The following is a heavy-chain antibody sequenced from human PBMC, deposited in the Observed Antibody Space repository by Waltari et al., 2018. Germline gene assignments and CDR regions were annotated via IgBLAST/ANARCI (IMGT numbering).Heavy chain of an antibody. D-gene: IGHD2-2*01. J-gene: IGHJ4*02. CDR1: GGSINEYT. Sequence: QVQLQESGPGLVKPPESLSLTCSVSGGSINEYTWSSLRQPPGKELEWIGYIYYIGSTNYNPSLKNRVTISIDRSKNQFSLRLTSVTAADTAVYYCARHPILPAAITWAYYFDFWGQGTLVTVSS. CDR2: IYYIGST. V-gene: IGHV4-59*08. CDR3: ARHPILPAAITWAYYFDF.